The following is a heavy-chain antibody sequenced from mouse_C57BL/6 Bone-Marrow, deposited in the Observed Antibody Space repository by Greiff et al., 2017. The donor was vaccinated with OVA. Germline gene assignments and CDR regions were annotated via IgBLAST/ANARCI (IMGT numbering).Heavy chain of an antibody. V-gene: IGHV5-15*04. Sequence: DVKLVESGGGLVQPGGSLKLSCAASGFTFSDYGMAWVRQAPRKGPEWVAFISNLAYSIYYADTVTGRFTISRENAKNTLYLEMSSLRSEDTAMYYCARRGLRREYYYAMDYWGQGTSVTVSS. CDR1: GFTFSDYG. CDR2: ISNLAYSI. CDR3: ARRGLRREYYYAMDY. J-gene: IGHJ4*01. D-gene: IGHD2-4*01.